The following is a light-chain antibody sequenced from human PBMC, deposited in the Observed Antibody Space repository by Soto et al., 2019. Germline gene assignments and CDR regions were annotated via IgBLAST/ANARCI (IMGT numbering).Light chain of an antibody. V-gene: IGKV3-20*01. J-gene: IGKJ4*01. CDR2: GAS. CDR1: QSVGSSY. CDR3: QQYGRSPLT. Sequence: EIVLTQSPGTLSLSPGERATLSCRASQSVGSSYLAWYQDKPGQAPRLLIYGASSRATGIPDRFSGSGSGTDFTLTISILEPEDFAVYYCQQYGRSPLTFGGGTKVEIK.